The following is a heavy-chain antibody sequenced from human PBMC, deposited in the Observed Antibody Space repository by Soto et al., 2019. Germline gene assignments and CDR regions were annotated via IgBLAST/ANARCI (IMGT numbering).Heavy chain of an antibody. CDR3: TRHSVPYGLDV. CDR2: ISSDGSST. Sequence: SLRLSCAVSGSTIRSYWMHWVRQVPGKGLVWVSRISSDGSSTNYADSVKGRFTSSRDNAKSTLFLQMDSLRAEDTAIYYCTRHSVPYGLDVWGQGTTVTVSS. J-gene: IGHJ6*02. V-gene: IGHV3-74*01. CDR1: GSTIRSYW.